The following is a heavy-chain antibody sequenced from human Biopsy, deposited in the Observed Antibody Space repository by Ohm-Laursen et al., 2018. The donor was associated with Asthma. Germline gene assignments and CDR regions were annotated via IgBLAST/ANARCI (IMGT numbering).Heavy chain of an antibody. CDR2: ISWSNSYT. CDR3: ARGGSRDLWGTYRYPWDY. Sequence: SLRLSCAASGFSLSDYYMSWIRQAPGKGLEWVSYISWSNSYTNYADSVKGRFTISRDNAKNSLFLQMNSLRAEDTAVYYCARGGSRDLWGTYRYPWDYWGQGTLVTVSS. J-gene: IGHJ4*02. D-gene: IGHD3-16*02. CDR1: GFSLSDYY. V-gene: IGHV3-11*06.